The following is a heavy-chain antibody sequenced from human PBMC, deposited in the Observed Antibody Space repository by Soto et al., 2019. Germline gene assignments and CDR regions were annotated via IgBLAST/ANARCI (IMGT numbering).Heavy chain of an antibody. D-gene: IGHD3-9*01. CDR2: ISSIGST. CDR1: GGSISSGDYF. CDR3: ARGLVIRPYYYHGMDV. J-gene: IGHJ6*02. V-gene: IGHV4-30-4*01. Sequence: QVQLQESGPGLVKPSQTLSLTCTVSGGSISSGDYFWSWIRQSPGKGLEWIGYISSIGSTYYNPSLKSLVSVSRDTSNNQFSLKLSSVTTTDTAVYYCARGLVIRPYYYHGMDVWGQGTTVTVS.